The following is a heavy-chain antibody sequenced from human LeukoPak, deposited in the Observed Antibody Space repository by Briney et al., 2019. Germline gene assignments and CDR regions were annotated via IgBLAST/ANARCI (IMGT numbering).Heavy chain of an antibody. CDR3: ARDYPEPLGIAVAGRMGY. D-gene: IGHD6-19*01. CDR1: GYTFTGYH. Sequence: ASVKVSCKASGYTFTGYHIHWVRQAPGQGREWMGWINPNSGGTNYAQKFQGRVTMTRDTSISTAYMELSRLRSDDTAVYYCARDYPEPLGIAVAGRMGYWGQGTLVTVSS. V-gene: IGHV1-2*02. J-gene: IGHJ4*02. CDR2: INPNSGGT.